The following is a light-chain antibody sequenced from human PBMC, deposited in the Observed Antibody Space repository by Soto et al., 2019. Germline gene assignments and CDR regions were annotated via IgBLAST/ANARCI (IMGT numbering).Light chain of an antibody. CDR3: QSYDSSLSGWV. CDR1: SAYSGSGYD. J-gene: IGLJ3*02. Sequence: QSVLTQPPSVSASPGQTVTISCTLSSAYSGSGYDGHWYPQLQGTAPKLLIYGSSNRPSGVPDPVSGSKSGSSASLAITGLQAEDEADYDCQSYDSSLSGWVFGGGTKVTVL. CDR2: GSS. V-gene: IGLV1-40*01.